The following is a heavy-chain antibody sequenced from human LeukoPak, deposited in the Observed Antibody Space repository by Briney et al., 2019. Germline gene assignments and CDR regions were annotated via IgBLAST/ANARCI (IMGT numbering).Heavy chain of an antibody. CDR3: AKDRASVYDILNYGQYFDY. J-gene: IGHJ4*02. D-gene: IGHD3-9*01. Sequence: PGGSLRLSCAASKFTFGSYAMSWVRRAPGKGLEWVSGISGSGGSTYYADSVRGRFTISRDNSKNTLYLQMNSLRVEDTAVYYCAKDRASVYDILNYGQYFDYWGQGTLVTVSS. CDR2: ISGSGGST. V-gene: IGHV3-23*01. CDR1: KFTFGSYA.